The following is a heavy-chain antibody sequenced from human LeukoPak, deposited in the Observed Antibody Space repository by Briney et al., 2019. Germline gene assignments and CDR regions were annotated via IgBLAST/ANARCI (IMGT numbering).Heavy chain of an antibody. D-gene: IGHD1-26*01. J-gene: IGHJ4*02. CDR3: ARDPSGSHETTFSDY. Sequence: ASVKVSRKASGYTFTSYGISWVRQAPGQGLEWMGWISAYNGNTNYAQKLQGRDTMTTDTSTSTAYMELRSLRSDDTAVYYCARDPSGSHETTFSDYWGQGTLVTVSS. V-gene: IGHV1-18*01. CDR2: ISAYNGNT. CDR1: GYTFTSYG.